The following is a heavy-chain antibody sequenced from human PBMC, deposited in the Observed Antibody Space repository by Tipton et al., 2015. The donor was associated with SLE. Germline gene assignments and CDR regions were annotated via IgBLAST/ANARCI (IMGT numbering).Heavy chain of an antibody. CDR2: IYTSGTT. V-gene: IGHV4-61*09. CDR1: GGSFTSSSYY. D-gene: IGHD1-26*01. J-gene: IGHJ5*02. Sequence: TLSLTCAVYGGSFTSSSYYWTWIRQPPGKRLEWIGYIYTSGTTNYNPSLKSRVTISVGTSKNHFSLKLRSVTAADTAVYYCARLYSGSFNWFDPWGQGTLVTVSS. CDR3: ARLYSGSFNWFDP.